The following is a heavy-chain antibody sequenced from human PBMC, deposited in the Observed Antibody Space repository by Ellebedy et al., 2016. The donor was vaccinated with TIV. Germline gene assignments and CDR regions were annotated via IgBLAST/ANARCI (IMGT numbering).Heavy chain of an antibody. CDR2: IYYSGSS. J-gene: IGHJ5*02. CDR1: GGSISNSDYY. CDR3: ARDPALPRGRFDT. Sequence: MPSETLSLTCTVSGGSISNSDYYWNWIRQPHGKGLEWLGSIYYSGSSYYNPSLKSRVTVSVDTSKNQFTLNLSSVTAADTAVYYCARDPALPRGRFDTWGQGTLVTVSS. V-gene: IGHV4-39*06.